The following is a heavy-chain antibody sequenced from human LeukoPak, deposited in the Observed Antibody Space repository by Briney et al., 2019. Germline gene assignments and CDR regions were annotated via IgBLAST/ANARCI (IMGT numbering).Heavy chain of an antibody. CDR2: IRCGGGIT. CDR1: VFTFIGYP. Sequence: GGSLTHTCPSTVFTFIGYPFSGVGPPRGRGMDGVSSIRCGGGITYYADSVKGGYTISRDNSKNTLYLQMNSLRAEDSAGYYCAKVKAAAGTFPCNWFDPWGQGTLVTVSS. CDR3: AKVKAAAGTFPCNWFDP. D-gene: IGHD6-13*01. V-gene: IGHV3-23*01. J-gene: IGHJ5*02.